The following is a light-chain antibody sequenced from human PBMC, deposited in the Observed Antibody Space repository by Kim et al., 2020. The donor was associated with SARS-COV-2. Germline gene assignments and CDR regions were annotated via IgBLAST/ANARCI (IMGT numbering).Light chain of an antibody. CDR3: QQSYSTPPR. J-gene: IGKJ4*01. CDR2: AAS. V-gene: IGKV1-39*01. CDR1: QSISSY. Sequence: ASVGDRVTITCRASQSISSYLNWYQQKPGKAPKLLIYAASSLQSGVPSRFSGSGSGTDFTLTISSLQPEDFATYYCQQSYSTPPRFGGGTKVDIK.